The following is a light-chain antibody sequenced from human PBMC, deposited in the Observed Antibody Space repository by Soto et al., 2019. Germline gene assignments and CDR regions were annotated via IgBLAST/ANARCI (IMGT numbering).Light chain of an antibody. J-gene: IGKJ4*01. CDR2: DAS. CDR3: QQLNTYPST. CDR1: QGVSRK. Sequence: DIVMTQSPATLSVAPGERVTFSCRASQGVSRKLAWYQHKPGQAPRLLIYDASNRATGVPDRFSGSGSGTDFTLTISSLQPEDFATYYCQQLNTYPSTFGGGTKVDIK. V-gene: IGKV3D-15*01.